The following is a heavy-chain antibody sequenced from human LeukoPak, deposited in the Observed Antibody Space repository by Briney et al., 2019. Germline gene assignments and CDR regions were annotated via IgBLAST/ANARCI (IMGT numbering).Heavy chain of an antibody. Sequence: SVNVSFKSSVCTFSSYAISWVRQPPAPGLEWMGVIIPSFGTANYAKKFQGRVTITADESTSTAYMELSSMRSEDTAVYYCPRDRGRDGYNEVYYYYYMDVWGKGTTVTASS. CDR2: IIPSFGTA. J-gene: IGHJ6*03. D-gene: IGHD5-24*01. V-gene: IGHV1-69*01. CDR1: VCTFSSYA. CDR3: PRDRGRDGYNEVYYYYYMDV.